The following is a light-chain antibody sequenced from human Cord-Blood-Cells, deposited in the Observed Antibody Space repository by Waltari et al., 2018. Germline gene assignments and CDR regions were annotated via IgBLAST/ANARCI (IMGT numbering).Light chain of an antibody. Sequence: QSALTQPASVSGSPGQSITISCTGTSSDVGGYHYVSWYQQHPGKAPKLMIYDVSNRPSGVSLRFSGSKSGNTASLTSSGLQAEDEADYYCSSYTSSSTLVVFGGGTKLTVL. CDR2: DVS. CDR1: SSDVGGYHY. J-gene: IGLJ2*01. CDR3: SSYTSSSTLVV. V-gene: IGLV2-14*01.